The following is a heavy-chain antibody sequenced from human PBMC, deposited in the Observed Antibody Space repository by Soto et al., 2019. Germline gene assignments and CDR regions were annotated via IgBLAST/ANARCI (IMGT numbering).Heavy chain of an antibody. Sequence: GGSLRLSCAASGFTFSSYGMHWVRQAPGKGLEWVAVISYDGSNKYYADSVKGRFTISRDNSKNTLYLQMNSLRAEDTAVYYCAKDRVDTVITLYYYYYYGMDVWGQGTTVTVSS. CDR1: GFTFSSYG. CDR2: ISYDGSNK. J-gene: IGHJ6*02. D-gene: IGHD5-18*01. V-gene: IGHV3-30*18. CDR3: AKDRVDTVITLYYYYYYGMDV.